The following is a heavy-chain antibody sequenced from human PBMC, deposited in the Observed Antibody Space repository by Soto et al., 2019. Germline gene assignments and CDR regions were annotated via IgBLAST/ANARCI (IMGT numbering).Heavy chain of an antibody. J-gene: IGHJ6*03. D-gene: IGHD3-16*01. Sequence: GGSLRLSCAESGFNFSTYGMHWVRQAPGKGLEWVAVIWYDGSKKYYADSVKGRFTISRDNSKNTLYLRMNSLRAEDTAVYYCAREGAQFDYYYYMDVWGKGTTVTVSS. CDR2: IWYDGSKK. CDR3: AREGAQFDYYYYMDV. CDR1: GFNFSTYG. V-gene: IGHV3-33*01.